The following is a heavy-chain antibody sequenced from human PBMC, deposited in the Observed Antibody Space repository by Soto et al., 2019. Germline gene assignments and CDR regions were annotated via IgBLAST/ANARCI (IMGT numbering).Heavy chain of an antibody. CDR1: GGSISSGGYS. D-gene: IGHD2-15*01. CDR2: IYHSGTT. J-gene: IGHJ6*02. V-gene: IGHV4-30-2*01. Sequence: SLSLTCAVSGGSISSGGYSWSWLRQPPGKGLEWIGYIYHSGTTYYNPSLKRRVTISVDRSNNQFSLKLSSVPAAGTAVYYCARIASVCGCCYSGPPGPRYGLAFWGRGSSATVSS. CDR3: ARIASVCGCCYSGPPGPRYGLAF.